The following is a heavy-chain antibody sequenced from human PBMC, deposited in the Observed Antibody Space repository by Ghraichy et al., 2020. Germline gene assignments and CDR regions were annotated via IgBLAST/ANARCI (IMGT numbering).Heavy chain of an antibody. Sequence: LSLTCAASGFTFSSYAMSWVRQAPGKGLEWVSAISGSGGSTYYADSVKGRFTISRDNSKNTLYLQMNSLRAEDTVVYYCAKHGDYVEQYYYYYYYMDVWGKGTTVTVSS. CDR3: AKHGDYVEQYYYYYYYMDV. V-gene: IGHV3-23*01. CDR2: ISGSGGST. CDR1: GFTFSSYA. D-gene: IGHD4-17*01. J-gene: IGHJ6*03.